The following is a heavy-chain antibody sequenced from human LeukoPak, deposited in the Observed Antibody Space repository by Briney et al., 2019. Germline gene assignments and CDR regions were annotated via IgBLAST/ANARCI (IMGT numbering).Heavy chain of an antibody. Sequence: PSETLSLTCTVSGGSISSYYWSWIRQPPGKGLEWIGYIYYSGSTNYNPSLKSRVTISVDTSKNQFSLKLTSVTAADTAVYYCASLYYGSGSFDYWGQGTLVTVS. J-gene: IGHJ4*02. V-gene: IGHV4-59*01. CDR3: ASLYYGSGSFDY. CDR1: GGSISSYY. D-gene: IGHD3-10*01. CDR2: IYYSGST.